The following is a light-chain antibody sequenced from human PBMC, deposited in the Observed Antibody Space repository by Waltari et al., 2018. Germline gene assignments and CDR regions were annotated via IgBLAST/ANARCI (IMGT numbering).Light chain of an antibody. CDR3: QXYYGXPXT. CDR1: QSLLYSANNQNY. J-gene: IGKJ2*01. CDR2: WAS. Sequence: DIVMTQSPDALAVSLGERATINCRSSQSLLYSANNQNYLGWYQQKPGQPPKLLIYWASXREXXVXDXXXXXGSGXXFTLTISSXXAEDVAVYYCQXYYGXPXTXGQGTKLEIK. V-gene: IGKV4-1*01.